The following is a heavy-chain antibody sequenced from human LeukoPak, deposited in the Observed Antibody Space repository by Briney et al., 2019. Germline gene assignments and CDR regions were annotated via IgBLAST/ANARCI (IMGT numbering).Heavy chain of an antibody. Sequence: PSETLSLTCTVYGESFSGYYWTWIRQPPGKGLEWIGEISQGGSTNYNPSLKSRVTMSVDTSKNQFSLKLSSVTAADTAVYYCAGGRYCSGGSCYYYWGQGTLVTVSS. D-gene: IGHD2-15*01. V-gene: IGHV4-34*01. CDR2: ISQGGST. CDR3: AGGRYCSGGSCYYY. CDR1: GESFSGYY. J-gene: IGHJ4*02.